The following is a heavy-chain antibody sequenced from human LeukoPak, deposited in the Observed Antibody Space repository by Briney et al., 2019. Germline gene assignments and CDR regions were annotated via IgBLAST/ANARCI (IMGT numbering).Heavy chain of an antibody. D-gene: IGHD2-15*01. V-gene: IGHV1-18*01. CDR1: GYTFTSYG. CDR3: ASSSTVVAATEGSYAFDI. J-gene: IGHJ3*02. Sequence: ASVKVSCKASGYTFTSYGISWVRQAPGQGLEWMGWISAYNGNTNYAQKLQGRVTMTTDTSTSTAYMELRSLRSDDTAVYYCASSSTVVAATEGSYAFDIWGQGTMVTVSS. CDR2: ISAYNGNT.